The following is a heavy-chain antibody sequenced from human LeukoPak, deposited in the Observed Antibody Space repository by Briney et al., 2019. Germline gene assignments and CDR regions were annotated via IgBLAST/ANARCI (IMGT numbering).Heavy chain of an antibody. J-gene: IGHJ6*02. D-gene: IGHD3-22*01. CDR3: ASPNYYDSSGYYYEVDYYYGMDV. V-gene: IGHV1-3*01. Sequence: ASVKVSCKASGYTFTSYAMRWVRQAPGQRLEWMGWINAGNGNTKYSQKFQGRVTITRDTSASTAYMELSSLRSEDTAVYYCASPNYYDSSGYYYEVDYYYGMDVWGQGTTVTVSS. CDR2: INAGNGNT. CDR1: GYTFTSYA.